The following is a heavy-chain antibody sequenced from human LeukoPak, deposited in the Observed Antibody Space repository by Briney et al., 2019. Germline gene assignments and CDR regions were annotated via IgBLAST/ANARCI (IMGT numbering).Heavy chain of an antibody. D-gene: IGHD1-7*01. CDR3: ARLRGTGTAWFDP. CDR1: GFTFSNYA. Sequence: GGSLRLSCAASGFTFSNYAMSWVRQSPGKGLEWVSAISGSGGITYYPDSVKGRFTVSRDNSKNTLYLQMNSLRAEDTAVYYCARLRGTGTAWFDPWGQGTLVTVSS. V-gene: IGHV3-23*01. J-gene: IGHJ5*02. CDR2: ISGSGGIT.